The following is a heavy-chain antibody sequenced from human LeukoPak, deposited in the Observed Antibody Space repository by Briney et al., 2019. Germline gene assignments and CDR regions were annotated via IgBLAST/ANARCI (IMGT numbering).Heavy chain of an antibody. CDR2: IIVYNGNK. D-gene: IGHD3-9*01. J-gene: IGHJ4*02. Sequence: ASVKVSCKPSGYTFTTYGIIWVRQAPGQGLEWLGSIIVYNGNKNYAQKLQGRVTMTTDTTTSTAYMELRSLRSDDTAVYYCARMILLLGDVLTVPPRGFDYWGQGTLVTVSS. CDR1: GYTFTTYG. V-gene: IGHV1-18*01. CDR3: ARMILLLGDVLTVPPRGFDY.